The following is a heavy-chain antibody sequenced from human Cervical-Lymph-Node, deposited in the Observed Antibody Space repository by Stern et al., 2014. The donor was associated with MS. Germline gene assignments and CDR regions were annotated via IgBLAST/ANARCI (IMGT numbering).Heavy chain of an antibody. CDR3: ARQVDIVATDY. J-gene: IGHJ4*02. CDR2: IYYSGTT. V-gene: IGHV4-30-4*01. D-gene: IGHD5-12*01. CDR1: GGSISSGDYY. Sequence: QVQLQESGPGLVKPSQTLSLTCTVSGGSISSGDYYWIWIRQPPGKGLEWIGYIYYSGTTYYNPSLRSRVTISIDPSKNQFSLKLSSVTAADTAVYYCARQVDIVATDYWGQGTLVTVSS.